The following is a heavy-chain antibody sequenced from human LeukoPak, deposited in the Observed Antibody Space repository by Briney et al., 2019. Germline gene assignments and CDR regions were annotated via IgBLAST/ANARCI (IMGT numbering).Heavy chain of an antibody. J-gene: IGHJ4*02. V-gene: IGHV4-34*01. Sequence: SETLSLTCAVYGGSFSGYYWSWIRQPPGKGLEWIGEINHSGSTNYNPSLKSRVTISVDASKNQFSLKLSSVTAADTAVYYCARDPGYCSGGSCYSDYWGQGTLVTVSS. CDR1: GGSFSGYY. CDR2: INHSGST. D-gene: IGHD2-15*01. CDR3: ARDPGYCSGGSCYSDY.